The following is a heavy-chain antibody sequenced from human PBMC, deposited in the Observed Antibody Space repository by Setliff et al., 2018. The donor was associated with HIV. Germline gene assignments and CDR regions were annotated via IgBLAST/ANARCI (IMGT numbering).Heavy chain of an antibody. J-gene: IGHJ3*02. CDR2: VSYSGST. CDR1: GGSISSHF. CDR3: ARGQGCGGGCHYAFEM. D-gene: IGHD2-21*02. Sequence: PSETLSLTCTVSGGSISSHFWSWIRQPPGKGLEWIGTVSYSGSTNYNPSLKSRVTISVDTSENQFSLNLNSVTAADTAVYYCARGQGCGGGCHYAFEMWGQGTMVTVSS. V-gene: IGHV4-59*08.